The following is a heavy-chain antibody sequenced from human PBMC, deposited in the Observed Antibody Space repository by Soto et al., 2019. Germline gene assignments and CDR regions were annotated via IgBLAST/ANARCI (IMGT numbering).Heavy chain of an antibody. Sequence: QVQLQESGPGLVKPSQTLSLTCTVSGASISSDGYYWTWIRQHPGKGLEWIGYIYYSGSTYYNPSLNSQIIISVDTSNNQFSLKLSSVTAADTAVYYCAREGFGAFDIWGQGTMVTVSS. J-gene: IGHJ3*02. CDR3: AREGFGAFDI. CDR2: IYYSGST. CDR1: GASISSDGYY. V-gene: IGHV4-31*01. D-gene: IGHD3-10*01.